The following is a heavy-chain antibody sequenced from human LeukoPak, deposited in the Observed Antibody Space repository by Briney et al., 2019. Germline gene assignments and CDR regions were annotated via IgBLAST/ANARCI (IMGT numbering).Heavy chain of an antibody. CDR3: AKDLNWGGR. V-gene: IGHV3-23*01. CDR1: GTTFNRSW. CDR2: ISGSGGST. D-gene: IGHD7-27*01. Sequence: GGSLRLSCAASGTTFNRSWMHWVRQAPGKGLVWVSAISGSGGSTYYADSVKGRFTISRDNSKNTLYLQMNSLRAEDTAVYYCAKDLNWGGRWGQGTLVTVSS. J-gene: IGHJ4*02.